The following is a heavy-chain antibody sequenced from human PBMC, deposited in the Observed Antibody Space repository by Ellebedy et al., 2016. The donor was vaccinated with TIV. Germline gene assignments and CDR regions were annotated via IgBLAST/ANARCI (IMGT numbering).Heavy chain of an antibody. D-gene: IGHD3-16*01. CDR3: ARSHFGGSYGMDV. Sequence: AASVKVSCKASGGTFSSYAINWVRQAPGQGLEWMGRIIPILGIANYAQKFQDRVTITADKSTSTAYMELSSLRSDDTAVYYCARSHFGGSYGMDVWGQGTTVTVSS. CDR2: IIPILGIA. CDR1: GGTFSSYA. J-gene: IGHJ6*02. V-gene: IGHV1-69*04.